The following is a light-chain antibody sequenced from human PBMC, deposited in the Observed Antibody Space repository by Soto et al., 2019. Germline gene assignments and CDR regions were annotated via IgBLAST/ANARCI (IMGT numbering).Light chain of an antibody. V-gene: IGKV1-5*01. CDR2: EAS. CDR3: QQYNSYWT. Sequence: IQMTQYPSTLSASIGERVTISCRASQSVNHWLAWYQRKPGKAPKLLIHEASTLESGIPSRFSGSGSGTEFTLTISSLQPDDFATYYCQQYNSYWTFGQGTKVEIK. J-gene: IGKJ1*01. CDR1: QSVNHW.